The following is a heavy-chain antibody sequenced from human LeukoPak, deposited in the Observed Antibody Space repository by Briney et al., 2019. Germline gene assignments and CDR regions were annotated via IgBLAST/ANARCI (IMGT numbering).Heavy chain of an antibody. D-gene: IGHD6-6*01. V-gene: IGHV3-30*04. Sequence: PGRSLRLSCAASGFTFSSYAMHWVRQAPGKGLEWVAVISYDGSNKYYADSVKGRFTISRDNSKNTLYLQMNSLRAEDTVVYYCAGEVPYGSSPTNWFDPWGQGTLVTVSS. CDR2: ISYDGSNK. CDR1: GFTFSSYA. CDR3: AGEVPYGSSPTNWFDP. J-gene: IGHJ5*02.